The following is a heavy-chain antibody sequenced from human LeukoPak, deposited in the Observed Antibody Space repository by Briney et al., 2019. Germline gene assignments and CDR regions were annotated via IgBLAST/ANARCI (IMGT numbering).Heavy chain of an antibody. J-gene: IGHJ6*03. Sequence: SETLSLTCTVSGGSISSGSYYWSWIRQPAGKGLEWIGRIYTSGSTNYNPSLKSRVTISVDTSKNQFSLKLSSVTAADTAVYYCARGEVGSRHYYYYYYMDVWGKGTTVTISS. CDR1: GGSISSGSYY. CDR2: IYTSGST. CDR3: ARGEVGSRHYYYYYYMDV. V-gene: IGHV4-61*02. D-gene: IGHD1-26*01.